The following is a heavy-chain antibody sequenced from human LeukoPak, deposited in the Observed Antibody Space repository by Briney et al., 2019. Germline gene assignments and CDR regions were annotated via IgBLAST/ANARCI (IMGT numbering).Heavy chain of an antibody. CDR2: IIPIFGTA. J-gene: IGHJ6*02. V-gene: IGHV1-69*13. CDR3: AREGVTMVRTRVLYYYYGMDV. D-gene: IGHD3-10*01. Sequence: SVKVSCKASGGTFSRYAISWVRQAPGQGLEWMGGIIPIFGTANHAQKFQGRVTITADESTSTAYMELSSLRSEDTAVYYCAREGVTMVRTRVLYYYYGMDVWGQGTTVTVSS. CDR1: GGTFSRYA.